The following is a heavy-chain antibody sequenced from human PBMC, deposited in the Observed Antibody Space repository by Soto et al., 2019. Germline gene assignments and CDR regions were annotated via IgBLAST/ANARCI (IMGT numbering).Heavy chain of an antibody. CDR2: ISGSGGST. CDR3: ARSSLQTFCSGSSCYATSHNMDI. V-gene: IGHV3-23*01. Sequence: GGSLRLSCRASGFTFSNHAMSWVRQAPGKGLEWVSGISGSGGSTFYRDSVKGRFTSSRDNSKNTLYLQMNNLRAEDTAIYYCARSSLQTFCSGSSCYATSHNMDIWGKGTTVTVSS. J-gene: IGHJ6*03. D-gene: IGHD2-2*01. CDR1: GFTFSNHA.